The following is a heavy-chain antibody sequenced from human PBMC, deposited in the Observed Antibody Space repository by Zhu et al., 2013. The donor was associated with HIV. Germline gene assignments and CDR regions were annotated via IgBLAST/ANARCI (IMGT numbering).Heavy chain of an antibody. J-gene: IGHJ4*02. CDR2: LDPEEGET. V-gene: IGHV1-24*01. CDR3: ATVDTWNSPYFDN. Sequence: QVELLQSGPEVKTPGDSVNVSCQAVGYKFIKHDIVWVRQAPGQGLEWMGGLDPEEGETVLAQKFQGRVTMTEDTSRNTAYMELRRLRSEDTAIYFCATVDTWNSPYFDNWGQGALVTVSS. D-gene: IGHD1-20*01. CDR1: GYKFIKHD.